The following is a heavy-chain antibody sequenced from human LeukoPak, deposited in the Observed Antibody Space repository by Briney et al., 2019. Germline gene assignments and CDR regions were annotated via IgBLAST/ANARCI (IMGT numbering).Heavy chain of an antibody. CDR2: IWSDASNQ. J-gene: IGHJ4*02. Sequence: PGGSLRLSCAASGFSFSTYAMHWVRQAPGKGLDWVAMIWSDASNQYYADSVKGRFTISRDNSKNTLYLQLNSLRAEDTAVYYCARGEGVAAAGRFDYWGQGTLVTVSS. CDR1: GFSFSTYA. CDR3: ARGEGVAAAGRFDY. V-gene: IGHV3-33*01. D-gene: IGHD6-13*01.